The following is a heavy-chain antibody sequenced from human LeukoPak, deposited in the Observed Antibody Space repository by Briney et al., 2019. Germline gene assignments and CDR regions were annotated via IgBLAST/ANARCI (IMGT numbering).Heavy chain of an antibody. CDR3: ARDHSEPGFILDS. CDR2: INQVGSEQ. V-gene: IGHV3-7*05. D-gene: IGHD1-14*01. J-gene: IGHJ4*02. Sequence: GGSLRLSCSASGFTFSSYWISWVRQAPGKGLEWVANINQVGSEQYYADSVKGRFTISRDNSKNSLYLQMNSLRAEDTAVYFCARDHSEPGFILDSWGQGTLVTVSS. CDR1: GFTFSSYW.